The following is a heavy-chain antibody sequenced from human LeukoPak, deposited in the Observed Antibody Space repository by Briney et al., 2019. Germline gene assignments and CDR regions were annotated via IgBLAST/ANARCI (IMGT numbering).Heavy chain of an antibody. J-gene: IGHJ6*03. D-gene: IGHD5-18*01. V-gene: IGHV4-34*01. CDR2: INHSGST. CDR1: GGSFSGYY. CDR3: ARGLVDTAMADYYYCYMDV. Sequence: SETLSLTCAVYGGSFSGYYWSWIRQPPGKGLEWIGEINHSGSTNYNPSLKSRVTISVDTSKNQFSLKLSSVTAADTAVYYCARGLVDTAMADYYYCYMDVWGKGTTVTVSS.